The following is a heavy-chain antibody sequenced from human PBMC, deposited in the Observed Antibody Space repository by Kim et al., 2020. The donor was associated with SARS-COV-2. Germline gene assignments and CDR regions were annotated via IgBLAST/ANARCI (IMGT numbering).Heavy chain of an antibody. V-gene: IGHV3-23*01. CDR1: GFTFSTYA. CDR3: AKVGGSGTYFDY. D-gene: IGHD3-10*01. Sequence: GVSLRLSCAASGFTFSTYAMSWVRQAPGKGLEWVSLISGSGVITYYADSVKGRFTIPRDNSKNTLYLQMNSLRAEGTAIYYCAKVGGSGTYFDYWGQGTLVTVSS. CDR2: ISGSGVIT. J-gene: IGHJ4*02.